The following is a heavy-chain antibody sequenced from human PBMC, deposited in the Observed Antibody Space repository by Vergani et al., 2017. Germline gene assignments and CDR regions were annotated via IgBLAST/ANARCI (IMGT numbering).Heavy chain of an antibody. CDR3: AKDCPVGRVGHHFDY. J-gene: IGHJ4*02. Sequence: QVQLVESGGGAVQPGGSLRLSCTTSGFTFSSFGMYWLRHVPGKGLEWVTFMRSNGIATYYADSVKGRFTISRDISKRTLYLEMNSLTIEDTAVYYCAKDCPVGRVGHHFDYWGQGTPVTVSS. D-gene: IGHD1-26*01. CDR1: GFTFSSFG. CDR2: MRSNGIAT. V-gene: IGHV3-30*02.